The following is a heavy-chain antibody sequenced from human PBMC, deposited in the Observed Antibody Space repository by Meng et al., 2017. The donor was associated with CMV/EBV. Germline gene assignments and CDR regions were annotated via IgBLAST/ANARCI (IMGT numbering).Heavy chain of an antibody. Sequence: SGFTFSNAWMSWVRQAPGKGLEWVGRIKSKTDGGTTDYAAPVKGRFTISRDDSKNTLYLQMNSLKTEDTAVYYCTTEPYRWELPYDYWGQGTLVTSPQ. J-gene: IGHJ4*02. CDR2: IKSKTDGGTT. D-gene: IGHD1-26*01. CDR3: TTEPYRWELPYDY. V-gene: IGHV3-15*01. CDR1: GFTFSNAW.